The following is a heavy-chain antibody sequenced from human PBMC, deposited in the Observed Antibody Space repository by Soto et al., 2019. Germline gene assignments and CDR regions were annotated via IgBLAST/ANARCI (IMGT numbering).Heavy chain of an antibody. CDR3: VRDHAVAASDR. V-gene: IGHV3-7*01. D-gene: IGHD6-13*01. Sequence: EVQLVESGGGLVQPGGSLRLSCAASGSTLSSYWMSWVRQAPGKGLEWVANIKPDGSEKYYIDSVKGRFFISRDNAKNSLSLQMNSLRAEDTAVYFCVRDHAVAASDRWGQGTLVTVSS. J-gene: IGHJ5*02. CDR2: IKPDGSEK. CDR1: GSTLSSYW.